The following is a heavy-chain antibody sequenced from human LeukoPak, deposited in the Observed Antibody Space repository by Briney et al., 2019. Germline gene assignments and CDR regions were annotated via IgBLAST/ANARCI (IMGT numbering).Heavy chain of an antibody. D-gene: IGHD3-22*01. V-gene: IGHV3-21*01. CDR3: ARDQEYYYDSSGY. CDR1: GFTFSSYS. Sequence: GGSLRLSCAASGFTFSSYSMNWVRQAPGKGLECVSSISSSRSYIYYADSVKGRFTISRDNAKNSLYLQMNSLRAEDTPVYCCARDQEYYYDSSGYWGQGTLVTVSS. J-gene: IGHJ4*02. CDR2: ISSSRSYI.